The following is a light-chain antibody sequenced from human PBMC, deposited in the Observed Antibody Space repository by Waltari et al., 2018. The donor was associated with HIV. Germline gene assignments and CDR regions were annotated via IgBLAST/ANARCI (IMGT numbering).Light chain of an antibody. CDR3: MQGTHWPPT. V-gene: IGKV2-30*01. CDR2: QVS. CDR1: QTLVYSDGDTY. Sequence: DVVMTQSPLSLPVTLGQPASISCRSSQTLVYSDGDTYLNWFHQRPGQSPRRLIYQVSKRDSAVPDRFTGIGSGTRFTLTISRVEAEDVGIYYCMQGTHWPPTFGGGTKVEI. J-gene: IGKJ4*01.